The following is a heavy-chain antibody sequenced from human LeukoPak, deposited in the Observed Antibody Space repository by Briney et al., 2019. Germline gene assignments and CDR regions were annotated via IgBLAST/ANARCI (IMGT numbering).Heavy chain of an antibody. J-gene: IGHJ5*02. CDR1: GGSISSYY. V-gene: IGHV4-59*01. D-gene: IGHD3-22*01. Sequence: SETLSLTCTVSGGSISSYYWSWIRQPPGKGLEWIDYIYYSGSTNYNPSLKSRVTISVDTSKNQFSLKLGSVTAADTAVYYCARNSRLLAGYNWFDPWGQGTLVTVSS. CDR2: IYYSGST. CDR3: ARNSRLLAGYNWFDP.